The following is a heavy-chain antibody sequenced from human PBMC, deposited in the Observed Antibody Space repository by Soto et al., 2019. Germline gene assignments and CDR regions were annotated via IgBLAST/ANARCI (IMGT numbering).Heavy chain of an antibody. CDR3: ARDKSGPADY. CDR1: GFTFSNYF. Sequence: GGSLRLSCAVSGFTFSNYFMHWVRQAPGKGLVWVSRINDDGSTTHYADSVKGRFTVSRDNAKNTVYLLMNNLRSEDTAVYYCARDKSGPADYWGQGTLVTVSS. CDR2: INDDGSTT. D-gene: IGHD5-12*01. V-gene: IGHV3-74*01. J-gene: IGHJ4*02.